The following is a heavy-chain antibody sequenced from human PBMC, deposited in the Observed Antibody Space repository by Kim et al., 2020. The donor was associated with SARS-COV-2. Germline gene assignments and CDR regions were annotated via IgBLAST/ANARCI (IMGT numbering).Heavy chain of an antibody. CDR2: IYHSGST. Sequence: SETLSLTCTVSGYSISSGYYWGWIRQPPGKGLEWIGSIYHSGSTYYNPSLKSRVTISVDTSKNQFSLKLSSVTAADTAVYYCARDLILLPHWYFDLWGRGTLVTVSS. CDR3: ARDLILLPHWYFDL. CDR1: GYSISSGYY. D-gene: IGHD3-22*01. V-gene: IGHV4-38-2*02. J-gene: IGHJ2*01.